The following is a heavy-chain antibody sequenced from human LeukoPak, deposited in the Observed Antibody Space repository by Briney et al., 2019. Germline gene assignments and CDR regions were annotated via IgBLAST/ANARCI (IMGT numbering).Heavy chain of an antibody. CDR2: IIPIFGTA. J-gene: IGHJ4*02. CDR3: ARSYSSSSFGY. CDR1: GGTFSSYA. V-gene: IGHV1-69*13. Sequence: GASVTVSLTASGGTFSSYAISWVRQAPGQGLEWMGGIIPIFGTANYAQKFQGRVTITADESTSTAYMELSSLRSEDTAVYYCARSYSSSSFGYWGQGTLVTVSS. D-gene: IGHD6-6*01.